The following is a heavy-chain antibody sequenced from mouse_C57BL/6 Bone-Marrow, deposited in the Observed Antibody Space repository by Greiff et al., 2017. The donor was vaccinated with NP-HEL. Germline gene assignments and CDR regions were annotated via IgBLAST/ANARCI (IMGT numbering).Heavy chain of an antibody. CDR3: ARDRHYDYYFDY. CDR2: ISDGGSYT. J-gene: IGHJ2*01. Sequence: EVKLVESGGGLVKPGGSLKLSCAASGFTFSSYAMSWVRQTPEKRLEWVATISDGGSYTYYPDNVKGRFTISRDNAKNNLYLQMSHLKSEDTAMYYCARDRHYDYYFDYWGQGTTLTVSS. CDR1: GFTFSSYA. D-gene: IGHD2-4*01. V-gene: IGHV5-4*01.